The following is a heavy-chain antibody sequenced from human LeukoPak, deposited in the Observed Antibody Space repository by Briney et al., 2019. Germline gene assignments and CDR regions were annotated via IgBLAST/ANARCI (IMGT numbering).Heavy chain of an antibody. D-gene: IGHD3-10*01. Sequence: PSETLSLTCTVSGGSISSYHWTWIRQPAGKGLEWIGRIYTSGSTNYNPSLKSRVTMSIDTSKNQFSLKLISVTAADTAFYYCASDRIWFGESTNEYWGQGTLVTVSS. CDR2: IYTSGST. J-gene: IGHJ4*02. CDR3: ASDRIWFGESTNEY. CDR1: GGSISSYH. V-gene: IGHV4-4*07.